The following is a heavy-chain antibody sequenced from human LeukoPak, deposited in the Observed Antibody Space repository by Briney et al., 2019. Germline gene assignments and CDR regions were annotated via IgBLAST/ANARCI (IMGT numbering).Heavy chain of an antibody. CDR2: INHSGST. J-gene: IGHJ5*02. Sequence: SETLSLTCAVYGGSFSGYYWSWIRQPPGKGLEWIGEINHSGSTNYNPSLKSRVTISVDTSKNQFSLKLSSVTAADTAVYYCARQPESGGDFYVWFDPWGQGTLVIVSS. CDR1: GGSFSGYY. V-gene: IGHV4-34*01. CDR3: ARQPESGGDFYVWFDP. D-gene: IGHD2/OR15-2a*01.